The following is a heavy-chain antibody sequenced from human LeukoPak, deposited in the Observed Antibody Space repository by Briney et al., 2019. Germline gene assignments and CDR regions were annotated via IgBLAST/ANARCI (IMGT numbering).Heavy chain of an antibody. J-gene: IGHJ1*01. V-gene: IGHV4-59*12. CDR2: IHYTGST. CDR3: AREGPTYYYDSSGYPTREYFQH. Sequence: PETLSPICSVSGGSINDFFWSWIWQPPGKGLEWIGCIHYTGSTKYNPSLYSRVTISVDTSKNQFSLKLSSVTAADTAVYYCAREGPTYYYDSSGYPTREYFQHWGQGTLVTVSS. CDR1: GGSINDFF. D-gene: IGHD3-22*01.